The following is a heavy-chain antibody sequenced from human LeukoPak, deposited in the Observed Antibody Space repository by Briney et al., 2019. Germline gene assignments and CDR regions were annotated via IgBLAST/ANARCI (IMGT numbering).Heavy chain of an antibody. CDR2: INPNSGGA. V-gene: IGHV1-2*02. Sequence: ASVKVSCKTSGYTFNHYYIHWVRQAPGQGLEWMGWINPNSGGANYAQKFQGRVTMTRDTSISTAYMELSSLRSDDTAVYYCARVGYISSRIQDGYWGQGTLVTVSS. CDR1: GYTFNHYY. J-gene: IGHJ4*02. D-gene: IGHD6-13*01. CDR3: ARVGYISSRIQDGY.